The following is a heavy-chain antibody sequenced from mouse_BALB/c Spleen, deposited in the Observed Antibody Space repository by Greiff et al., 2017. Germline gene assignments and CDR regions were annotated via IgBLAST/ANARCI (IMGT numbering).Heavy chain of an antibody. D-gene: IGHD1-1*01. CDR3: AREKIKVTTVGYFDY. CDR1: GYTFTDYA. CDR2: ISTYYGDA. Sequence: VQLQQSGAELVRPGVSVKISCKGSGYTFTDYAMHWVKQSHAKSLEWIGVISTYYGDASYNQKFKGKATMTVDKSSSTAYMELARLTSEDSAIYYCAREKIKVTTVGYFDYWGQGTTLTVSS. J-gene: IGHJ2*01. V-gene: IGHV1S137*01.